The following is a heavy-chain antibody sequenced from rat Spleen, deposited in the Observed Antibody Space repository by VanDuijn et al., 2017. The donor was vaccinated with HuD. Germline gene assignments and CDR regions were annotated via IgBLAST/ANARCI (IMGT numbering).Heavy chain of an antibody. V-gene: IGHV5-25*01. J-gene: IGHJ2*01. Sequence: EVQLVESGGCLVQPGRSLKLSCAASGFTFSSFAMAWVRQAPTKGLEWVASISTGGGNTYYRDSVKGRFTISRDNAKSTLYLQMDSLRSGDTATCYCARLTTAFDYWGQGVMVTVSS. CDR3: ARLTTAFDY. CDR2: ISTGGGNT. D-gene: IGHD1-10*01. CDR1: GFTFSSFA.